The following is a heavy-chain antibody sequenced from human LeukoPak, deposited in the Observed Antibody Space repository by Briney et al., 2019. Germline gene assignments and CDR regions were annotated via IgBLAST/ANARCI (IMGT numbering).Heavy chain of an antibody. CDR3: LRDAQWGGVGDY. D-gene: IGHD1-26*01. J-gene: IGHJ4*02. CDR2: ITSDGGST. Sequence: AGGSLRLSCSASGFTFSRYAMHWVRQAPGKGLEYVSSITSDGGSTYYADSVKDRFTISRDNSKNTLSLQMSSLRTEDTAMYYCLRDAQWGGVGDYWGQGTLVTVSS. CDR1: GFTFSRYA. V-gene: IGHV3-64D*06.